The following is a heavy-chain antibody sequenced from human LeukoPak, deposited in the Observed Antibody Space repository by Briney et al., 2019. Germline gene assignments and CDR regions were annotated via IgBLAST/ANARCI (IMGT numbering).Heavy chain of an antibody. J-gene: IGHJ4*02. CDR1: GYTFTGYY. V-gene: IGHV1-2*02. Sequence: GASVKVSCKASGYTFTGYYMHGVRQAPGQGREWMGWINPNSGGTNYAQKFQGRVTMTRDTSISTAYMELSRLRSDDTAVFYCASLGGPIVGATGDYWGQGTLVTVSS. CDR3: ASLGGPIVGATGDY. D-gene: IGHD1-26*01. CDR2: INPNSGGT.